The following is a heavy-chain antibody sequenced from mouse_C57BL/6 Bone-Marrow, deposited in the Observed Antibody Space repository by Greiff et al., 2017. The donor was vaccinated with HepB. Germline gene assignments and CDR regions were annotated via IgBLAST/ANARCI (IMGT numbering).Heavy chain of an antibody. Sequence: VQLQQSGPGLVQPSQSLSITCTVSGFSLTSYGVHWVRQSPGKGLEWLGVIWRGGSTDYNAAFMSRLSITKDNSKSQVFFKMNSLQADDTAIYYCAKKDNYGNYAMDYWGQGTSVTVSS. D-gene: IGHD1-1*01. CDR2: IWRGGST. CDR3: AKKDNYGNYAMDY. J-gene: IGHJ4*01. CDR1: GFSLTSYG. V-gene: IGHV2-5*01.